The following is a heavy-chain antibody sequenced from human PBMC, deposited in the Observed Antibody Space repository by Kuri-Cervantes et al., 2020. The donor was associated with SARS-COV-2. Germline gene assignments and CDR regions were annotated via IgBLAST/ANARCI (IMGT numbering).Heavy chain of an antibody. CDR3: ARHSRWGSIVACPGYFDY. D-gene: IGHD6-6*01. J-gene: IGHJ4*02. V-gene: IGHV4-34*01. Sequence: ESLKISCAVYGGSFSCYYWSWIRQPPGKGLEWIGEINHSGSTNYNPSLKSRVTISVDTSNNQFSLKLSSVTAADTAVYYCARHSRWGSIVACPGYFDYWGQGTLVTVSS. CDR1: GGSFSCYY. CDR2: INHSGST.